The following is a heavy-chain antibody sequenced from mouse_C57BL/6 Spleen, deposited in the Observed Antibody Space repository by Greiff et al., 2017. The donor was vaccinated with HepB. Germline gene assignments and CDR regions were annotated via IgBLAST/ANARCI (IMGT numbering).Heavy chain of an antibody. CDR2: ISDGGSYT. CDR3: ARNWALYAMDY. D-gene: IGHD4-1*01. Sequence: EVMLVESGGGSVKPGGSLKLSCAASGFTFSSYAMSWVRQTPEKRLEWVATISDGGSYTYYPDNVKGRFTISRDNAKNNLYLQMSHLKSEDTAMYYCARNWALYAMDYWGQGTSVTVSS. V-gene: IGHV5-4*03. J-gene: IGHJ4*01. CDR1: GFTFSSYA.